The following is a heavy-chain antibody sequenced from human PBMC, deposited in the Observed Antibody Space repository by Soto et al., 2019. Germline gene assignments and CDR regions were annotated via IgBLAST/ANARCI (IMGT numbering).Heavy chain of an antibody. CDR1: GYSFTTSD. D-gene: IGHD6-25*01. CDR2: MNPSNGNT. V-gene: IGHV1-8*02. J-gene: IGHJ4*02. Sequence: ASVKVCCKASGYSFTTSDVSWVRQASGQGLEWMGWMNPSNGNTGYAQKFQGRVTMTRNTSISTVYMELSGLRPDDTAVYYCARRKERSGPHYFDYWGQGTRVTVSS. CDR3: ARRKERSGPHYFDY.